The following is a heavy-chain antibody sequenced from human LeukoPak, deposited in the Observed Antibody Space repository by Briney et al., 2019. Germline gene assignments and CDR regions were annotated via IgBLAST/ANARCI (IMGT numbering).Heavy chain of an antibody. V-gene: IGHV4-34*01. CDR1: GGSFSGYY. D-gene: IGHD3-10*01. Sequence: SETLSLTCAVYGGSFSGYYWSWIRQPPGKGLEWIGEINHSGSTNYNPSLKSRVTISVDTSKNQFSLKLSSVTAADTAVYYCARGQVPEVPQTYYYGSGSIYFDYWGQGTLVTVSS. CDR2: INHSGST. J-gene: IGHJ4*02. CDR3: ARGQVPEVPQTYYYGSGSIYFDY.